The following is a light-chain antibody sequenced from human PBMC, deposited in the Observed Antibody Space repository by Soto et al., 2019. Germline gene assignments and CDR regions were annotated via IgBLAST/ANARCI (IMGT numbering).Light chain of an antibody. CDR2: KAS. Sequence: DIQVTQFPSHLSGIVRGPGTNTLRASQTISSWLAWYQQKPGKAPKLLIYKASTLKSGVPSRFSGSGSGTEFTLTISSLQPDDFATYYCQHYNSYSEAFGQGTKVDIK. J-gene: IGKJ1*01. CDR3: QHYNSYSEA. CDR1: QTISSW. V-gene: IGKV1-5*03.